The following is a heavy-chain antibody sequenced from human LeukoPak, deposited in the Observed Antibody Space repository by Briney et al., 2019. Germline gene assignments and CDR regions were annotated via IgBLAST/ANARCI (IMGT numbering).Heavy chain of an antibody. D-gene: IGHD6-19*01. V-gene: IGHV4-34*01. Sequence: PSETLSLTCAVYGGSFSGYYWRWIRQPPGKGLEWIGEINHSGSTDYNPSLKSRVTISVDTSKNQFSLKLSSVTAADTAVYYCARGNRTSPRPYSSGWPPYYYYGMDVWGQGTTVTVSS. CDR2: INHSGST. CDR3: ARGNRTSPRPYSSGWPPYYYYGMDV. J-gene: IGHJ6*02. CDR1: GGSFSGYY.